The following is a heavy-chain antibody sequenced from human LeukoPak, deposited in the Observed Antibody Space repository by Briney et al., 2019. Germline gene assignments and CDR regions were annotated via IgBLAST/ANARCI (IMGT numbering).Heavy chain of an antibody. D-gene: IGHD2-15*01. CDR2: IGGGGDGT. Sequence: PGGSLRLSCVASGFTFSNFAMTWVRQAPGEGLEWVSTIGGGGDGTYYADSVKGRFTISRDESKSTLYLQMSSLRAEDTAIYYCAKDLARGFCGGGSCYPFDYWGQGTLVTVSS. CDR3: AKDLARGFCGGGSCYPFDY. J-gene: IGHJ4*02. CDR1: GFTFSNFA. V-gene: IGHV3-23*01.